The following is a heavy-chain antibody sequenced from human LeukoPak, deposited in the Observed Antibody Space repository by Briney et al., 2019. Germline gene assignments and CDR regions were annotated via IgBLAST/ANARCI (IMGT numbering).Heavy chain of an antibody. J-gene: IGHJ4*02. CDR2: TIPIFGTA. CDR3: ARFSGYSSSWPSGDY. D-gene: IGHD6-13*01. CDR1: GGTFSSYA. Sequence: ASVKVSCKASGGTFSSYAISWVRQAPGQGLEWMGGTIPIFGTANYAQKFQGRVTITADKSTSTAYMELSSLRSEDTAVYYCARFSGYSSSWPSGDYWGQGTLVTVSS. V-gene: IGHV1-69*06.